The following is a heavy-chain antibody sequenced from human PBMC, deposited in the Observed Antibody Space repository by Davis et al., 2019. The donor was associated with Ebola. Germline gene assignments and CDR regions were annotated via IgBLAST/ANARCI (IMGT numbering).Heavy chain of an antibody. CDR3: ARDQASSGSYYEVYYYGMDV. Sequence: AASVKVSCKASGYTFTSYGISWVRQAPGQGLEWMGWISAYNGNTNYAQKLQGRVTMTTDTSTSTAYMELRSLRSDDTAVYHCARDQASSGSYYEVYYYGMDVWGKGTTVTVSS. D-gene: IGHD1-26*01. CDR2: ISAYNGNT. V-gene: IGHV1-18*01. J-gene: IGHJ6*04. CDR1: GYTFTSYG.